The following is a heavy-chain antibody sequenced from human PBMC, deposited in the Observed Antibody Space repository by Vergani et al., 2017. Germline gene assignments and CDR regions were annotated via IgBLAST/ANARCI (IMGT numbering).Heavy chain of an antibody. CDR3: ARMGGYDEGDAFRIGYFGS. J-gene: IGHJ4*02. CDR1: GYAISRDTYS. Sequence: QLQLQESDSRLVNPSQTLSLTCTLSGYAISRDTYSWNWVRQPPGKPLEWIGSVYYSGTTYYNPSLGGRVTMSIDKSKNHFSLTLTSVTAADSAFSFCARMGGYDEGDAFRIGYFGSWGPGILVTVSS. V-gene: IGHV4-30-2*01. D-gene: IGHD3-22*01. CDR2: VYYSGTT.